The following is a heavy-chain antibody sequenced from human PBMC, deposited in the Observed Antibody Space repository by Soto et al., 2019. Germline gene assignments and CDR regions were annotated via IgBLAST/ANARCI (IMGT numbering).Heavy chain of an antibody. CDR3: ARSSLTVTMIYYYYYMDV. D-gene: IGHD4-17*01. Sequence: QVQLVQSGAEVKKPGASVKVSCKASGYTFTSYGISWVRQAPGQGLEWMGWISAYNGNTNHAQKLQGRVTMTTDTSTSTAYMELRSLRSDDTAVYYCARSSLTVTMIYYYYYMDVWGKGTTVTVSS. CDR2: ISAYNGNT. CDR1: GYTFTSYG. J-gene: IGHJ6*03. V-gene: IGHV1-18*01.